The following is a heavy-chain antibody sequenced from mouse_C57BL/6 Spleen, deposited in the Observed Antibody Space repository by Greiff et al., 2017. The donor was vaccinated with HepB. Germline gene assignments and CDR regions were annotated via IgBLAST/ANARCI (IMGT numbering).Heavy chain of an antibody. Sequence: QVQLQQPGAELVRPGSSVKLSCKASGYTFTSYWMDWVKQRPGQGLEWIGNIYTSDSEAHYNQKFKDKATLTVDKSSSTAFMQLSSLTSEDSAVYYCARERRQDWYVDVWGTGTTVTVSS. D-gene: IGHD2-12*01. CDR1: GYTFTSYW. CDR2: IYTSDSEA. V-gene: IGHV1-61*01. J-gene: IGHJ1*03. CDR3: ARERRQDWYVDV.